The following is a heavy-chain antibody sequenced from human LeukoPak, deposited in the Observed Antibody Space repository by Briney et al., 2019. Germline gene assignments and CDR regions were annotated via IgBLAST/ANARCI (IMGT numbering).Heavy chain of an antibody. Sequence: GGSLRLSCAASGFTFSSYSVNWVRQAPGKGLEWVSSISSSSSYIYYADSVKGRFTISRDNAKNSLYLQMSSLRAEDTAVYYCARVGAFYDILTGYYPLGAFDIWGQGTMVTVSS. CDR2: ISSSSSYI. CDR3: ARVGAFYDILTGYYPLGAFDI. D-gene: IGHD3-9*01. V-gene: IGHV3-21*01. CDR1: GFTFSSYS. J-gene: IGHJ3*02.